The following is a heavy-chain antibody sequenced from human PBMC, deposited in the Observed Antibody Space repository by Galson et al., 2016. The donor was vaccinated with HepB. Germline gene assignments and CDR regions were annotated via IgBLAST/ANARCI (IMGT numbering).Heavy chain of an antibody. CDR3: ARDRGSNSLKGYGIDV. CDR1: GYTFINYY. J-gene: IGHJ6*02. D-gene: IGHD3-10*01. V-gene: IGHV1-46*01. Sequence: SVKVSCKASGYTFINYYMHWVRQAPGQGLEWMGIGNPRTGSTSYAQKFQDRVTVTRDTSTSTVYMELSGLRSEDTAVYYCARDRGSNSLKGYGIDVWGQGATVTVSS. CDR2: GNPRTGST.